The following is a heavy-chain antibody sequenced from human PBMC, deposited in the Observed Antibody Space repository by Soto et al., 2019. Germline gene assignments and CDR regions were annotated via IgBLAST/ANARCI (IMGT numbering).Heavy chain of an antibody. J-gene: IGHJ5*02. CDR1: GGSFSGYY. V-gene: IGHV4-34*01. CDR3: AIVDWKDWFDA. CDR2: INHSGST. D-gene: IGHD1-1*01. Sequence: SETLSLTCAVYGGSFSGYYWSWIRQPPGKGLEWIGEINHSGSTNYNPSLKSRVTISVDTSKNQFSLKLSSVTAADTAVYYCAIVDWKDWFDAWGQGTLVTVSS.